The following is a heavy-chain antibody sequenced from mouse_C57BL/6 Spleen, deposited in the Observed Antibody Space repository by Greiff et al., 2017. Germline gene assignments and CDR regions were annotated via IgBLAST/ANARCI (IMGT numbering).Heavy chain of an antibody. CDR3: ARGYYGRERGFAY. CDR2: INPNNGGT. CDR1: GYTFTDYY. V-gene: IGHV1-26*01. J-gene: IGHJ3*01. Sequence: EVQLQQSGPELVKPGASVKISCKASGYTFTDYYMNWVKQSHGKSLEWIGDINPNNGGTSYNQKFKGKATLTVDKSSSTAYMELRSLTSEDSAVYYCARGYYGRERGFAYWGQGTLVTVSA. D-gene: IGHD1-1*01.